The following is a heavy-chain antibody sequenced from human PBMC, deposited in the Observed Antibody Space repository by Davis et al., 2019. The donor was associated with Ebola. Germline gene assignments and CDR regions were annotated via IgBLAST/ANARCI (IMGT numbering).Heavy chain of an antibody. Sequence: PGGSLRLSCAASGFTFSSYAMHWVRQAPGKGLEWVANIKQDGSEKYYVDSVKGRFTISRDNSKNTLYLQMNSLRAEDTAVYYCAKDVGSGNGGWFDPWGQGTLVTVSS. CDR1: GFTFSSYA. CDR2: IKQDGSEK. CDR3: AKDVGSGNGGWFDP. V-gene: IGHV3-7*01. J-gene: IGHJ5*02. D-gene: IGHD3-10*01.